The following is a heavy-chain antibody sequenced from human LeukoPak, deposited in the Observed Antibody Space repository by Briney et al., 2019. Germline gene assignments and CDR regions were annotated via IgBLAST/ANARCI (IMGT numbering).Heavy chain of an antibody. J-gene: IGHJ4*02. Sequence: HPGGSLRLSCAASGFIFSSYAMHSVRQAPGKGLEWVALISYHGDITYYADSVKGRFTLSRDNSKTTLFLQLNSLRAEDTAVYYCARDSTYYYDSGSSGPHYFDFWGQGTLVTVSS. CDR3: ARDSTYYYDSGSSGPHYFDF. D-gene: IGHD3-10*01. V-gene: IGHV3-30*01. CDR2: ISYHGDIT. CDR1: GFIFSSYA.